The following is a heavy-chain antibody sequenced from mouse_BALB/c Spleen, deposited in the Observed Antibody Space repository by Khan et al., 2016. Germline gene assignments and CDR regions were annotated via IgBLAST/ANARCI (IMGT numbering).Heavy chain of an antibody. J-gene: IGHJ1*01. CDR1: GYTFSSYW. D-gene: IGHD1-2*01. CDR3: ARKGITTARYFDV. CDR2: ILPGSGST. Sequence: QVQLQQPGAELMKPGASVKISCKATGYTFSSYWIEWVKQRPGHGLEWIGEILPGSGSTNYNEKFKGKATFTADTSSKTAYMQLSSLTSEDSAVYYCARKGITTARYFDVWGAGTTVTVSS. V-gene: IGHV1-9*01.